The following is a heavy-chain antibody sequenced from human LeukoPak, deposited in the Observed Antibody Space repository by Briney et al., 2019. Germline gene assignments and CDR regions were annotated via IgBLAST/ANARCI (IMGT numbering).Heavy chain of an antibody. CDR2: ISSISSYI. J-gene: IGHJ4*02. CDR3: ARDEGYSSSPFDY. Sequence: GGSLRLSCAASGFTFSSYTMNWVRQAPGKGLEWVACISSISSYIYYADSVKGRFTISRDNAKNSLSLQMNSLRAEDTAVYYCARDEGYSSSPFDYWGQGTLVPVSS. V-gene: IGHV3-21*01. CDR1: GFTFSSYT. D-gene: IGHD6-19*01.